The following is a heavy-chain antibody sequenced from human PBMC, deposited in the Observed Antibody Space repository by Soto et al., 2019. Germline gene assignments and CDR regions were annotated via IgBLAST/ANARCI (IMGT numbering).Heavy chain of an antibody. CDR3: ARDQYSYGYSTFDF. D-gene: IGHD5-18*01. J-gene: IGHJ4*02. Sequence: KFQGRVTITRDTSASTAYMELSSLRSEDTAVYYCARDQYSYGYSTFDFWGQGTLVTVSS. V-gene: IGHV1-3*01.